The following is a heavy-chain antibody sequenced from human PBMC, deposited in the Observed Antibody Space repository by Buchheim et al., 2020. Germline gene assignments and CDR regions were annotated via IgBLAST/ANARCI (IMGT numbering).Heavy chain of an antibody. CDR2: IYAGGST. D-gene: IGHD1-14*01. V-gene: IGHV3-66*01. J-gene: IGHJ6*02. CDR1: GFTVRSNY. Sequence: EVQLVESGGGLVQPGGSLRLSCAASGFTVRSNYMTWVRQAPGKGLEWVSVIYAGGSTYYADSVKGRFGISRETATHTVYLHMSSLRAEDTAVYYCARDHSPPGSTGSDYYYGMDVWGQGTT. CDR3: ARDHSPPGSTGSDYYYGMDV.